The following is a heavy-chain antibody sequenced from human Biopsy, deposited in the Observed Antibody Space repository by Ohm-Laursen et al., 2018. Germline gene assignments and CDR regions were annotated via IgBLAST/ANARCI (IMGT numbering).Heavy chain of an antibody. V-gene: IGHV1-46*01. CDR2: INPGGNST. CDR3: VLASFDY. CDR1: GYTFTTYY. J-gene: IGHJ4*02. Sequence: GSSVKVSCKASGYTFTTYYIHWVRQAPGHGLEWMGIINPGGNSTAYTQNFQGRVTTTWDTSTTTVYMELSSLRSEDTAVYYCVLASFDYWGQGTLVTVPS.